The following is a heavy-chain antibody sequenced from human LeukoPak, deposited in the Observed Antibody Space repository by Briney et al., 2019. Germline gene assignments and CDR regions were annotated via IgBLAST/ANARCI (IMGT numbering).Heavy chain of an antibody. D-gene: IGHD3-10*01. CDR1: GYTLTELS. CDR2: FDPEDGET. J-gene: IGHJ4*02. Sequence: ASVKVSCKVSGYTLTELSMHWVGQASGKGLEWMGGFDPEDGETIYAQKFQGRVTMTEDTSTDTAYMELSSLRSEDTAVYYCATVPTYYYGSGPHFDYWGQGTLVTVSS. CDR3: ATVPTYYYGSGPHFDY. V-gene: IGHV1-24*01.